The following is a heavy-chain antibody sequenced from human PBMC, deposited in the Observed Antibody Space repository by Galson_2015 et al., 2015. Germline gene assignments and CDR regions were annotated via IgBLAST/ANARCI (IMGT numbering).Heavy chain of an antibody. Sequence: SVKVSCKASGGTFSSYAISWVRQAPGQGLEWMGGIIPIFGTANYAQKFQGRVTIAADESTSTAYMELSSRRSEDTAVYYCARDRRRYDILAGYYFGFGMDVWGQGTTVTVSS. CDR1: GGTFSSYA. J-gene: IGHJ6*02. CDR3: ARDRRRYDILAGYYFGFGMDV. D-gene: IGHD3-9*01. V-gene: IGHV1-69*13. CDR2: IIPIFGTA.